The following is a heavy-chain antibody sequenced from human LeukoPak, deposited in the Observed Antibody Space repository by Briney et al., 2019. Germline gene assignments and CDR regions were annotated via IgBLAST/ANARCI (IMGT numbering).Heavy chain of an antibody. J-gene: IGHJ6*02. V-gene: IGHV3-48*01. CDR2: IDCSSSTI. D-gene: IGHD6-13*01. CDR1: GFDFSTYS. Sequence: GGSLRLSCAASGFDFSTYSMHWVRRAPGRGLEWLSYIDCSSSTIYYADSVKGRFTISRDNAKNSLYLQMNSLRAEDTAVFYCARGGARSSSYYYYGTDVWGLGTTVTVSS. CDR3: ARGGARSSSYYYYGTDV.